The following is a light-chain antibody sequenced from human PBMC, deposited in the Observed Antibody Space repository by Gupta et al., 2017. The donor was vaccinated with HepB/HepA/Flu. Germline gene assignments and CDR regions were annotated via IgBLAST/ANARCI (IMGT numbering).Light chain of an antibody. Sequence: DIQLTQSPSFLSASVGDRVTINCRASQGIGNSLAWYQQKPGKVPDLLIYAASTLQSGVPSRFSGSGSGTQFTLTISSLKTEDFATYYCQQLTSVPLTFGGGTKVEIK. V-gene: IGKV1-9*01. J-gene: IGKJ4*01. CDR3: QQLTSVPLT. CDR1: QGIGNS. CDR2: AAS.